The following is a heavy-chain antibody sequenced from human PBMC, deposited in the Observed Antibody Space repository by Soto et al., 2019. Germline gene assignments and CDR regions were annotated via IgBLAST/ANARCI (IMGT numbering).Heavy chain of an antibody. CDR1: GFRFSDYS. D-gene: IGHD4-17*01. J-gene: IGHJ4*02. Sequence: EVQLLESGGGLVHPGGSLRLSCAASGFRFSDYSMNWVRQAPGKGLEWVSYITSSGDSIYYADSVKGRFTVSRDNAKNSFFLQMNSLRDEDTAVYCCAILPKGSTVTGWGQGTLVTVSS. V-gene: IGHV3-48*02. CDR2: ITSSGDSI. CDR3: AILPKGSTVTG.